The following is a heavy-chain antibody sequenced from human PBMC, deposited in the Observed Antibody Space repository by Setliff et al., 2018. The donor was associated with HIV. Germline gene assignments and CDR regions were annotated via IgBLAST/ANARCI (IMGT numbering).Heavy chain of an antibody. Sequence: PSETLSLTCAVSGYSISSSHWWGWIRQPPGKGLEWIGYIYYSGSTNYNPSLKSRVTMSVDTSKNRFSLKLSSVTAADAAVYYCASRVYYYDSSGYLREEGFDPWGQGTLVTVSS. CDR3: ASRVYYYDSSGYLREEGFDP. CDR2: IYYSGST. D-gene: IGHD3-22*01. CDR1: GYSISSSHW. J-gene: IGHJ5*02. V-gene: IGHV4-28*01.